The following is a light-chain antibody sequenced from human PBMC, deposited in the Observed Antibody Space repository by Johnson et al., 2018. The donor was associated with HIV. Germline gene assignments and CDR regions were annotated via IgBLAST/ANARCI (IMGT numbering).Light chain of an antibody. CDR1: SSNLGNNY. CDR2: DNN. V-gene: IGLV1-51*01. Sequence: QSVLTQPPSVSAAPGQKVTISCSGSSSNLGNNYVSWYQQLPGTAPKLLIYDNNKRPSVIPDRFSGSKSGTSATLGITGLKTGDEADYYCGTWGGVFGTGTKVTVL. CDR3: GTWGGV. J-gene: IGLJ1*01.